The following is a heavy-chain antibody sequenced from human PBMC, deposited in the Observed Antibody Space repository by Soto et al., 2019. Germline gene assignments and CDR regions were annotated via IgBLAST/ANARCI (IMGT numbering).Heavy chain of an antibody. CDR2: IIPIFGTA. Sequence: QVQLVQSGAEVKKPGSSVKVSCKASGGTFSSYAISWVRQAPGQGLEWMGGIIPIFGTANYAQKFQGRVTITADESTSTAYMELSSLRSEDTAVYYCARNNNLSSGYYYSHYYYGMDVWGQGTTVTVSS. CDR3: ARNNNLSSGYYYSHYYYGMDV. V-gene: IGHV1-69*12. J-gene: IGHJ6*02. D-gene: IGHD3-22*01. CDR1: GGTFSSYA.